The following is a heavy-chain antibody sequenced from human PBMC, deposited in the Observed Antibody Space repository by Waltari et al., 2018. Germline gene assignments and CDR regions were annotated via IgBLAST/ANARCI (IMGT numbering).Heavy chain of an antibody. CDR3: ASIAVADPYYYYGMDV. D-gene: IGHD6-19*01. Sequence: QVQLVQSGAEVKKPGSSVKVSCKASGGTFSSYTISWVRQAPGQGLEWMGRIIPILGIANYAQKFQGRVTITADKSTSTAYMELSSLRSEDTAVYYCASIAVADPYYYYGMDVWGQGTTVTVSS. V-gene: IGHV1-69*02. CDR1: GGTFSSYT. J-gene: IGHJ6*02. CDR2: IIPILGIA.